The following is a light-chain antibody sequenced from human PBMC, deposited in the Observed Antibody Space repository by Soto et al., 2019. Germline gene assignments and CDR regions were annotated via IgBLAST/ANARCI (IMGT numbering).Light chain of an antibody. J-gene: IGKJ4*01. Sequence: EIVMTQSPATLSVSPGERATLSCRASQSVNSRLAWYQQKPGQTPRLLIYDASNRATGIPARFSGSGSGTDFTLTISSLEPEDFAVYYCQHYNRWPLTFGGGTKVDIK. V-gene: IGKV3D-15*01. CDR2: DAS. CDR1: QSVNSR. CDR3: QHYNRWPLT.